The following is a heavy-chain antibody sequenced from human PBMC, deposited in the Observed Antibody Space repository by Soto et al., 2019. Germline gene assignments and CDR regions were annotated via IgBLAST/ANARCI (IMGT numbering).Heavy chain of an antibody. Sequence: QAQVVQSGAEVKEPGASVKVSCKTSGYTLNNYYIHWARQAPGQGLQWMGMINVRGGNTFYGQEVQVRAAMTIDKSASTVYMELNGLTSDDTAVYYCATSLVRAFATGDYWGQGDLVTVSS. D-gene: IGHD1-26*01. J-gene: IGHJ4*02. CDR3: ATSLVRAFATGDY. CDR1: GYTLNNYY. CDR2: INVRGGNT. V-gene: IGHV1-46*02.